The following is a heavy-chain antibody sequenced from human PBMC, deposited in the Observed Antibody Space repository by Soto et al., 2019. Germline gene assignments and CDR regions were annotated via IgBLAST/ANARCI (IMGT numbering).Heavy chain of an antibody. CDR3: ARHHDS. Sequence: SETLSLTCTVSGGSISSYYWSWIRQPPGKGLEWIGYIYYSGSTNYNPSLKIRVTISVDTFKNLFSLILMSVTAADTAVYYCARHHDSWGQGTLVTVSS. J-gene: IGHJ4*02. CDR2: IYYSGST. V-gene: IGHV4-59*08. CDR1: GGSISSYY.